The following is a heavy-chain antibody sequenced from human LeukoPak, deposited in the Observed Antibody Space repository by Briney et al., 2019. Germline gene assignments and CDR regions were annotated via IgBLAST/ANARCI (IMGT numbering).Heavy chain of an antibody. CDR2: INPNSGGT. J-gene: IGHJ6*02. V-gene: IGHV1-2*02. CDR1: GYTFTGYY. Sequence: SVKVSCKASGYTFTGYYMHWVRQAPGQGLEWMGWINPNSGGTNYAQKFQGRVTMTRDTSISTAYMELSRLRSDDTAVYYCARVRRYFDYGMDVWGQGTTVTVSS. CDR3: ARVRRYFDYGMDV. D-gene: IGHD3-9*01.